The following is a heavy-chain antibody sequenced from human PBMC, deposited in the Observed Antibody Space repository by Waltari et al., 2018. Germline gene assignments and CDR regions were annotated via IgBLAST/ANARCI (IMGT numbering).Heavy chain of an antibody. V-gene: IGHV4-4*02. CDR3: ARDRGRGIYLDS. Sequence: QLQLQESGPGLVKPSGTLSLTCAVSGDSMSRTDWWSWVRQSPGKGLEWIGQVQRSGRTNYNPSFASRVTISIDTSTNHFSLKVTSATAADTAVYFCARDRGRGIYLDSWGQGTLVTVSP. CDR1: GDSMSRTDW. CDR2: VQRSGRT. D-gene: IGHD1-1*01. J-gene: IGHJ4*02.